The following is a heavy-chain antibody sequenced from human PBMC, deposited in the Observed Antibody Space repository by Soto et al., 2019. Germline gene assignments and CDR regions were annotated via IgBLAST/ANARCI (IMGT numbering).Heavy chain of an antibody. V-gene: IGHV1-46*03. CDR2: INPSGGST. J-gene: IGHJ3*02. CDR1: GYTFTRYY. CDR3: TRAPSYGAFDI. Sequence: QVQLVQSGAEAKKPGASVTVSCRASGYTFTRYYIHWVRQAPGQGLEWMGIINPSGGSTTYAQKFQGRVTMTRDPSTSTVYMELSSLRSEDTAVYYCTRAPSYGAFDIWGQGTMVTVSS. D-gene: IGHD4-17*01.